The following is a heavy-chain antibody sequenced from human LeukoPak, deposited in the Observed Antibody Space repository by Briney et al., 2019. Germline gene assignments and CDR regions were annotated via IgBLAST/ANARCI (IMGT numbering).Heavy chain of an antibody. D-gene: IGHD3-9*01. CDR1: GGSISSYY. V-gene: IGHV4-59*01. CDR2: IYYSGST. Sequence: SETLSLTCTVSGGSISSYYWSWIRQPPGKGLEWIGYIYYSGSTNYNPSLKSRVTISVDTSKNQFSLKLSSVTAADTAVYYCATRGAAGYYNYWGQGTLVTVSS. J-gene: IGHJ4*02. CDR3: ATRGAAGYYNY.